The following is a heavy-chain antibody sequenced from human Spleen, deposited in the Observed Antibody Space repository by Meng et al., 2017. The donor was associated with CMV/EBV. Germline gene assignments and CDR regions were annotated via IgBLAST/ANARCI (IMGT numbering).Heavy chain of an antibody. CDR2: INHSGST. D-gene: IGHD2-2*02. Sequence: FSGYYWSWIRQPPGKVLEWIGEINHSGSTNYNPSLKSRVTISVDTSKNQFSLKLSSVTAADTAVYYCARALVVVVPAAIRGYNWFDPWGQGTLVTVSS. V-gene: IGHV4-34*01. J-gene: IGHJ5*02. CDR3: ARALVVVVPAAIRGYNWFDP. CDR1: FSGYY.